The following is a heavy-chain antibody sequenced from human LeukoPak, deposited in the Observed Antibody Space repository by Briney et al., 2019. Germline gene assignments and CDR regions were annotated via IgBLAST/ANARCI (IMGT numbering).Heavy chain of an antibody. V-gene: IGHV3-48*02. CDR1: GFAVSSNY. Sequence: GGSLRLSCAASGFAVSSNYMSWVRQAPGKGLEWVSYIGMSSGTINYADSVKGRFTISRDNAKNSLSLQMNSLRDEGTAVYYCARSREFDSWGQGTLVTVSA. CDR2: IGMSSGTI. CDR3: ARSREFDS. J-gene: IGHJ4*02. D-gene: IGHD5-24*01.